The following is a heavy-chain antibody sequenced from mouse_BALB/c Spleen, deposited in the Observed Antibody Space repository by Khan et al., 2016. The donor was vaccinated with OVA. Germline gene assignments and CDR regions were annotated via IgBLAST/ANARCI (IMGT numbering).Heavy chain of an antibody. V-gene: IGHV1-76*01. J-gene: IGHJ2*01. CDR1: GYIFTSYW. Sequence: VQLQESGAELVWPGASVKLSCKPSGYIFTSYWIHWIRQRFGQGLDWIARSYLGTNNTYYSERLKDKATLTADKSSITSYMQLSSLKSEDSAVYFCAREKALYYFDSRFQDTT. CDR2: SYLGTNNT. CDR3: AREKALYYFDS.